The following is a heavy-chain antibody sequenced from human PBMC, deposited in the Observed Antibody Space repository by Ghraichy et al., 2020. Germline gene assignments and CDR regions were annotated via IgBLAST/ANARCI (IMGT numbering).Heavy chain of an antibody. D-gene: IGHD6-19*01. CDR1: GFIFSGYW. V-gene: IGHV3-7*01. CDR3: ARDLGGGWYFDY. CDR2: IKKDGSEE. Sequence: GGSLRLSCAASGFIFSGYWMSWVRQAPGKGPEWVANIKKDGSEEYYVDSVKGRFTISRDNAKNSLYLEMNSLRAEDTAVYYCARDLGGGWYFDYCGQGALVTVSS. J-gene: IGHJ4*02.